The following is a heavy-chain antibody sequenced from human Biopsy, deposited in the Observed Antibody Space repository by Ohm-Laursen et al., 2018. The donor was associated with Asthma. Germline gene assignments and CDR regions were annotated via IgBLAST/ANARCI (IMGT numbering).Heavy chain of an antibody. CDR2: IYYTGTT. CDR1: GGSISGFY. J-gene: IGHJ4*02. V-gene: IGHV4-59*01. Sequence: SETLSLTCTVSGGSISGFYWSWIRPPPGKGLEWLGYIYYTGTTNYNPSLKSRVSISVDTSKNQFSLKLTSVTAADTAVYYCARDFGGWYYFDNWGQGSLVTVSS. D-gene: IGHD3-3*01. CDR3: ARDFGGWYYFDN.